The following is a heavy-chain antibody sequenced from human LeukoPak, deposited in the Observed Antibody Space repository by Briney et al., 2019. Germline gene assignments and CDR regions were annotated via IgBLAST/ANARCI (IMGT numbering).Heavy chain of an antibody. CDR1: GFTFSSYS. V-gene: IGHV3-21*01. Sequence: GGSLRLSCAASGFTFSSYSMNWVRQAPGKGLEWVSSISSSSSYIYYADSVKGRFTISRDNAKNSLYLQMNSLRAEDTAVYYCARQWQLADLLDYWDQGTLVTVSS. CDR3: ARQWQLADLLDY. J-gene: IGHJ4*02. D-gene: IGHD6-13*01. CDR2: ISSSSSYI.